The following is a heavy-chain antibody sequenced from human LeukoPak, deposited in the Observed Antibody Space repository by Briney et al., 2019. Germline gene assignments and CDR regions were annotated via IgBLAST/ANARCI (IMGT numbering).Heavy chain of an antibody. CDR2: IRYDGSNK. D-gene: IGHD1-26*01. Sequence: GGSLRLSCAASGFTFSNYGMHWVRQAPGKGLEWVAVIRYDGSNKFYADSVKGRFTISRDNSKNTLYLQMNNLRAEDTAVYYCAKVHYRDAFDIWGQGTMVTVSS. CDR1: GFTFSNYG. CDR3: AKVHYRDAFDI. J-gene: IGHJ3*02. V-gene: IGHV3-30*02.